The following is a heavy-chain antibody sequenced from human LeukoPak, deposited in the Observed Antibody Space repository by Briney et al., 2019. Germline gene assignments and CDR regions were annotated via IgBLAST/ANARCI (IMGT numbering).Heavy chain of an antibody. Sequence: RSGRSLTLSCAASGFIFDVYAIHWARQAPGGGLEWVLCIGWISGSIGYAYSVKGRFTISRDNAKNSLYLQMNSLRAEDTALYYCAKDMGYCSGGSCYYPGDYYYGMDVWGQGTTVTVSS. V-gene: IGHV3-9*01. D-gene: IGHD2-15*01. J-gene: IGHJ6*02. CDR2: IGWISGSI. CDR3: AKDMGYCSGGSCYYPGDYYYGMDV. CDR1: GFIFDVYA.